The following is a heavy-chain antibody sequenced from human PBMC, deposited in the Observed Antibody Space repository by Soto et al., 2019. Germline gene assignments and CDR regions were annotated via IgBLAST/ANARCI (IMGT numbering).Heavy chain of an antibody. CDR3: ARDPYDIFTRDYYYGMDV. J-gene: IGHJ6*02. CDR2: IIPIFGTA. D-gene: IGHD3-9*01. Sequence: QVQLVQSGAEVKKPGSSVKVSCKASGGTFSSYAISWVRQAPGQGLEWMGGIIPIFGTANYAQKFQGRVTITADESTSPAYMELGSLRSEDTAVYYCARDPYDIFTRDYYYGMDVWGQGTTVTVSS. CDR1: GGTFSSYA. V-gene: IGHV1-69*12.